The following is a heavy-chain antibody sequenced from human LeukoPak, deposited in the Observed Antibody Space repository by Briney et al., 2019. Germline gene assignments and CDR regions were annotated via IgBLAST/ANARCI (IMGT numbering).Heavy chain of an antibody. CDR2: ISGSGGST. D-gene: IGHD6-19*01. V-gene: IGHV3-23*01. J-gene: IGHJ2*01. Sequence: GGSLRLSCAASGFTFSSYWMSWVRQAPGKGLEWVSAISGSGGSTYYADSVKGRFTISRDNSKNTLYLQMNSLRAEDTAVYYCAKDLLDAARQWLVSPPGYFDLWGRGTLFTVSS. CDR1: GFTFSSYW. CDR3: AKDLLDAARQWLVSPPGYFDL.